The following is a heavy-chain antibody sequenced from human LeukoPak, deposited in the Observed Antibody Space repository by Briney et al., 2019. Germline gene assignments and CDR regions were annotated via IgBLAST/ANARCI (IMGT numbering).Heavy chain of an antibody. CDR2: LYSGGNT. CDR3: ARGTWFDP. V-gene: IGHV3-66*01. Sequence: GGSLRLSCAASGFTVSSNYMNWVRQAPGKGLEWVSVLYSGGNTYYAESVKGRLTISRDNSKNTLYLQMNSLRAEDTAVYYCARGTWFDPWGQGTLVTVSS. J-gene: IGHJ5*02. CDR1: GFTVSSNY.